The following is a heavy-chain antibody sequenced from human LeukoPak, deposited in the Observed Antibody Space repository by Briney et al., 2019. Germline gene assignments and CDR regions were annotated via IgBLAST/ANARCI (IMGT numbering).Heavy chain of an antibody. V-gene: IGHV3-23*01. CDR3: ARVVYDFWSAYDY. D-gene: IGHD3-3*01. J-gene: IGHJ4*02. CDR1: GFIYSNYA. Sequence: SGGSLRLSCAVSGFIYSNYAMNWVRQAPGKGLEWVSAISGSGGSTYYADSVKGRFTTSRDNSKNTLYLQMNSLRAEDTALYYCARVVYDFWSAYDYWGQGTLVTVSS. CDR2: ISGSGGST.